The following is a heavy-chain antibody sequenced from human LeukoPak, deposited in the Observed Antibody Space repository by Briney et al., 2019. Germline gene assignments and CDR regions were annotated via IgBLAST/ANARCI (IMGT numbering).Heavy chain of an antibody. D-gene: IGHD6-13*01. Sequence: ASVKVSCKASGYTFTGYYMHWVRQAPGQGLEWMGWINPNSGGTNYAQKFQGRVTMTRDTSISTAYMELSRLRSDDTAVYYCARSDDIAAAGTVDYWGQGTLVTVSS. V-gene: IGHV1-2*02. J-gene: IGHJ4*02. CDR1: GYTFTGYY. CDR3: ARSDDIAAAGTVDY. CDR2: INPNSGGT.